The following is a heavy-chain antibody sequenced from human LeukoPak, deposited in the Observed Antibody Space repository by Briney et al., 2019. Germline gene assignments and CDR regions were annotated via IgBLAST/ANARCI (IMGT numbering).Heavy chain of an antibody. CDR2: ISDSVTST. CDR3: AKRSDYGVNSNYFDY. CDR1: GFTFSSYV. V-gene: IGHV3-23*01. D-gene: IGHD4-23*01. J-gene: IGHJ4*02. Sequence: GGSLRLSCAASGFTFSSYVMHWARKAPGKGLEWVSAISDSVTSTYYADSVKGRFTISRANSKNTLYLQVNSLRAEDTAVYYCAKRSDYGVNSNYFDYWGQGTLVTVSS.